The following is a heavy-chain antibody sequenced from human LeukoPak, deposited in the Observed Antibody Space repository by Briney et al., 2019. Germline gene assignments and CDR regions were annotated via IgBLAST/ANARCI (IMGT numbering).Heavy chain of an antibody. Sequence: SETLSLTCTVSGGSISSYYWSWIRQPPGKGLEWIGYIYYSGSTNYNPSLKSRVTISVDTSKNRFSLKLSSVTAADTAVYYCARRSLAAVDYWGQGTLVTVSS. CDR3: ARRSLAAVDY. CDR2: IYYSGST. J-gene: IGHJ4*02. V-gene: IGHV4-59*08. D-gene: IGHD6-6*01. CDR1: GGSISSYY.